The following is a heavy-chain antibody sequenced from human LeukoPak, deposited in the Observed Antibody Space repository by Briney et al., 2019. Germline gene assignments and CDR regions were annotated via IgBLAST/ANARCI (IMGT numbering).Heavy chain of an antibody. CDR1: GFSLTTSGAG. D-gene: IGHD5-18*01. Sequence: SGPTLVKPTQTLTLTCTFSGFSLTTSGAGVGWIRQPPGKALEWLAYIYWDDDKRYSATLMSRLTITKDTSKNQVVLTVTNMDPVDTATYYCAHRKVDTPMGPWGQGILVTVSS. V-gene: IGHV2-5*02. CDR2: IYWDDDK. J-gene: IGHJ5*02. CDR3: AHRKVDTPMGP.